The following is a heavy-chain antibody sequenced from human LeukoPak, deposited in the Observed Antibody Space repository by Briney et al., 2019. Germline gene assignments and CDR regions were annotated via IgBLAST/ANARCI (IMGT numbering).Heavy chain of an antibody. V-gene: IGHV1-2*02. CDR1: GYTFTGYY. D-gene: IGHD5-18*01. CDR2: INPNSGGT. J-gene: IGHJ4*02. Sequence: ASVKVSCKASGYTFTGYYMHWVRQAPGQGLGWMGWINPNSGGTNYARKFQGRVTMARDTSISTAYMELSRLRSDDTAVYYCARGQRRYSYGNYFDYWGQGTLVTVSS. CDR3: ARGQRRYSYGNYFDY.